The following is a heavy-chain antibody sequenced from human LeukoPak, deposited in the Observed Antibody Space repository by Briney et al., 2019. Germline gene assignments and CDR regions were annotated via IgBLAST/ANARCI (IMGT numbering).Heavy chain of an antibody. CDR1: GFTFSSYS. J-gene: IGHJ3*02. CDR2: ISSSSSYI. V-gene: IGHV3-21*01. CDR3: ARDLGTDAFDI. D-gene: IGHD1-1*01. Sequence: GGSLRLSCAASGFTFSSYSMNWVRQAPGKGLEWVSSISSSSSYIYYADSVKGRFTISRDNAKNSLYLQMNSLRAEDTAVNYCARDLGTDAFDIWGQGTMVTVSS.